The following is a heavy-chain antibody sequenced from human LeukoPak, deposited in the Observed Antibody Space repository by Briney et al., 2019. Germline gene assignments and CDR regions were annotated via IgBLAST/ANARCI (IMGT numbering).Heavy chain of an antibody. CDR2: INHSGST. CDR1: GGSFSGYY. V-gene: IGHV4-34*01. J-gene: IGHJ5*02. CDR3: ARGSWWFDP. Sequence: PSETLPLTCAVYGGSFSGYYWSWIRQPPGKGLEWIGEINHSGSTNYNPSLKSRVTISVDTSKNQFSLKLSSVTAADTAVYYCARGSWWFDPWGQGTLVTVSS.